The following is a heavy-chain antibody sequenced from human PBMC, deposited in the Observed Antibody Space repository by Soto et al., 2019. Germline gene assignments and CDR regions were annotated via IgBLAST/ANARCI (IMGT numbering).Heavy chain of an antibody. Sequence: GGSRRLSCAASGFSFSSYLMNWVRQAPGKGLEWVANIKQDGSQKYYVDSVKGRFTISRDNAKNSLYLQMNSLRAEDTAIYYCARSNYDFWSGGSLDIWGQGTMVTVSS. CDR1: GFSFSSYL. CDR3: ARSNYDFWSGGSLDI. D-gene: IGHD3-3*01. J-gene: IGHJ3*02. CDR2: IKQDGSQK. V-gene: IGHV3-7*03.